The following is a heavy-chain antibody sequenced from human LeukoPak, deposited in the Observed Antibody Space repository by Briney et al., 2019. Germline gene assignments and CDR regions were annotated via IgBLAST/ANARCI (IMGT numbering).Heavy chain of an antibody. CDR3: ARAGGLYCSSTSCYGYYYYYYYMDV. Sequence: SETLSLTCTVSGGSISSYYWSWIRQPPGKGLEWIGYIYYSGSTNYNPSLKSRVTISVDTSKNQFSLKLSSVTAADTAVYYCARAGGLYCSSTSCYGYYYYYYYMDVWGKGTTVTVS. CDR1: GGSISSYY. D-gene: IGHD2-2*01. V-gene: IGHV4-59*01. J-gene: IGHJ6*03. CDR2: IYYSGST.